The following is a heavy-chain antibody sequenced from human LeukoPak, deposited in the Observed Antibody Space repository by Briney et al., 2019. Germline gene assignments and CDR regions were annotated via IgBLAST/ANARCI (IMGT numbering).Heavy chain of an antibody. V-gene: IGHV1-46*01. D-gene: IGHD2-2*01. CDR1: GGTFSSYA. CDR2: IHPGNGKT. CDR3: GREDDAPDY. Sequence: ASVKVSCKASGGTFSSYAISWVRQAPGQGLEWMGIIHPGNGKTTYAQKFQGRVIITRDTSTNTVYMELNSLRSEDTAMYYCGREDDAPDYWGQGTLVTVSS. J-gene: IGHJ4*02.